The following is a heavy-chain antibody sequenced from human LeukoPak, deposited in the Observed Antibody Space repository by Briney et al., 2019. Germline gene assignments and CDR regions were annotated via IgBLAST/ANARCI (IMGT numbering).Heavy chain of an antibody. V-gene: IGHV4/OR15-8*02. CDR1: GGSISGTNW. CDR3: SRESGAFCPFGY. J-gene: IGHJ4*02. D-gene: IGHD1-26*01. CDR2: ISLAGHT. Sequence: PSETLSLTCGVSGGSISGTNWWSWVRQPPGQGLEWIGEISLAGHTNYNPSLNGRVTMSLDKSSNQLSLNLTSVTAADTATYYCSRESGAFCPFGYWGQGTLVIVSS.